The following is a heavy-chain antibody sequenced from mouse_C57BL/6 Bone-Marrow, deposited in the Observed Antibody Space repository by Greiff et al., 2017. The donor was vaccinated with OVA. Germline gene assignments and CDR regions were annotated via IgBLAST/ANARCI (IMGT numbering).Heavy chain of an antibody. CDR2: IYPGGGYT. D-gene: IGHD3-2*02. CDR3: ARSGQLRPVYFDY. V-gene: IGHV1-63*01. Sequence: QVQLKESGAELVRPGTSVKMSCKASGYTFTNYWIGWAKQRPGHGLEWIGDIYPGGGYTNYNEKFKGKATLTADKSSSTAYMQFSSLTSEDSAIYYCARSGQLRPVYFDYWGQGTTLTVSS. CDR1: GYTFTNYW. J-gene: IGHJ2*01.